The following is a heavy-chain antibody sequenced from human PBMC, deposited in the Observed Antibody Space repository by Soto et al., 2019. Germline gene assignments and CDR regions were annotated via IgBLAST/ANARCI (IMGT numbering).Heavy chain of an antibody. V-gene: IGHV3-21*02. D-gene: IGHD2-8*01. CDR3: SRNYGVFSGYGD. CDR2: ISGSGSYR. CDR1: GFTFYNYN. J-gene: IGHJ4*02. Sequence: EVQLVESGGGLVKPGGSLRLSCTASGFTFYNYNINWVRQAPGKGLEWVSSISGSGSYRDYIDSVKGRFTISRDNAKKSVYLQMSSLRAEDTAVYCCSRNYGVFSGYGDWCQGTVVTVSS.